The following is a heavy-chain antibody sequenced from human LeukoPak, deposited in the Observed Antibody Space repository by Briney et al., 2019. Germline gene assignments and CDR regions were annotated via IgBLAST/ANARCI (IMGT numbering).Heavy chain of an antibody. CDR2: IREDGGGK. Sequence: GGSLRLSCAASGFTFSSYWMSWVRQGPGQRLEWLANIREDGGGKDCVGSVKGGFTVSRDNAENSLYLHMNSLRAEDTAVYYCARGLSSGYLDYFDYWGQGTLVTVSS. CDR3: ARGLSSGYLDYFDY. V-gene: IGHV3-7*05. CDR1: GFTFSSYW. D-gene: IGHD3-22*01. J-gene: IGHJ4*02.